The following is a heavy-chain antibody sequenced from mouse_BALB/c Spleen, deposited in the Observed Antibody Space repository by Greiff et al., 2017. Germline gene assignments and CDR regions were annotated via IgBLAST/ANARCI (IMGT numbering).Heavy chain of an antibody. CDR1: GFSLTSYG. CDR3: ARDYYGNYVYDMDY. CDR2: IWSGGST. D-gene: IGHD2-1*01. V-gene: IGHV2-2*02. Sequence: QVQLKQSGPGLVQPSQSLSITCSVSGFSLTSYGLYWVRQSPGKGLEWRGVIWSGGSTDYNAAFISRLSISKDNSKSQVFFKMYSLQANDTAIYYCARDYYGNYVYDMDYWGEGTSVTVSS. J-gene: IGHJ4*01.